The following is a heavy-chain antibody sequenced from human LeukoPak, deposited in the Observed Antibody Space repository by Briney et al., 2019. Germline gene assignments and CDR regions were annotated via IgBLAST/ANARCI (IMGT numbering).Heavy chain of an antibody. Sequence: PSETLSLTCTVSGGSISSSSYYWSWIRQPPGKGLEWIGYIYYSGSTNYNPSLKSRVTISVDTSKNQFSLKLSSVTAADTAVYYCARQGIYSYGYPTDAFDIWGQGTMVTVSS. CDR3: ARQGIYSYGYPTDAFDI. CDR2: IYYSGST. J-gene: IGHJ3*02. CDR1: GGSISSSSYY. D-gene: IGHD5-18*01. V-gene: IGHV4-61*01.